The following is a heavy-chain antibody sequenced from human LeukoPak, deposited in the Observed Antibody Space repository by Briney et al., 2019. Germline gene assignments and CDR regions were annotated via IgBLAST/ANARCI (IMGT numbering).Heavy chain of an antibody. V-gene: IGHV4-30-2*01. J-gene: IGHJ5*02. CDR1: GGSISSGGYS. CDR2: IYHSGST. D-gene: IGHD6-13*01. Sequence: PSQTLSLTCAVSGGSISSGGYSWSWIRQPPGKGLEWIGYIYHSGSTYYHPSLKSRVTISVDRSKNQFSLKLSSVTAADMAVYYCARGSSSWYQGSFDPWGQGTLVTVSS. CDR3: ARGSSSWYQGSFDP.